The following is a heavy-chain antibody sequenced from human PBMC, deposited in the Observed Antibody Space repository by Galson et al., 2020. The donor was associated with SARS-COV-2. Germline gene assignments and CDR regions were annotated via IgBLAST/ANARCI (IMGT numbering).Heavy chain of an antibody. CDR2: IGTRADT. D-gene: IGHD2-21*02. CDR3: ARGGSLYSGGDCDAAGGVPCRDNGMDV. J-gene: IGHJ6*02. CDR1: GFTLTSHD. V-gene: IGHV3-13*01. Sequence: GGSLRLSCAASGFTLTSHDMHWVRQVTGKGLEWVSAIGTRADTYYADSVKGRFTVSRESAKNFLYLQMNGLRAGDTAVYYCARGGSLYSGGDCDAAGGVPCRDNGMDVWGRGTTVTVSS.